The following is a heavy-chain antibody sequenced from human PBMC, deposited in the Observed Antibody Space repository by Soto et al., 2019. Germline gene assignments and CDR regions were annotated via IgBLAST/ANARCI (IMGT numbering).Heavy chain of an antibody. Sequence: GGSLRLSCAGSGFTFSTFSMSWIRQAPGKGLEWVSYISSSSSYTNYADSVKGRFTISRDNAKNSLYLQMNSLRAEDTAVYYCARGGDILTGYYTLDYWGQGTLVTVSS. CDR3: ARGGDILTGYYTLDY. CDR2: ISSSSSYT. V-gene: IGHV3-11*05. D-gene: IGHD3-9*01. CDR1: GFTFSTFS. J-gene: IGHJ4*02.